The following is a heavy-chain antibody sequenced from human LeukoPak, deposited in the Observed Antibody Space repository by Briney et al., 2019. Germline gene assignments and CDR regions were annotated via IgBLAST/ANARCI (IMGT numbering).Heavy chain of an antibody. V-gene: IGHV3-11*04. J-gene: IGHJ3*02. CDR1: GFSFTDYY. CDR3: AKEVFTGSGAAFDI. CDR2: ISESGGRI. Sequence: GGSLRLSCAASGFSFTDYYMGWIRQAPGQGLEWLSSISESGGRIFYRDSVKGRFTSSRDNAKKSVFLQMNSLRVEDTAVYYCAKEVFTGSGAAFDIWGPGTMVTVSS. D-gene: IGHD3-10*01.